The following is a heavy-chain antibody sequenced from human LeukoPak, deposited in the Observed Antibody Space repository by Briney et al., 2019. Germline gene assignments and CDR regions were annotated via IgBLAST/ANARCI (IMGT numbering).Heavy chain of an antibody. J-gene: IGHJ6*03. CDR2: IYPGDSDT. Sequence: GESLKISCKGSGYSFTSYWIGWVRQMPGKGLEWMGIIYPGDSDTRYSPSFQGQVTISADKSISTAYLQWSSLKASDTAMCYCARQGGYSYGDYYYYMDVWGKGTTVTVSS. CDR1: GYSFTSYW. CDR3: ARQGGYSYGDYYYYMDV. D-gene: IGHD5-18*01. V-gene: IGHV5-51*01.